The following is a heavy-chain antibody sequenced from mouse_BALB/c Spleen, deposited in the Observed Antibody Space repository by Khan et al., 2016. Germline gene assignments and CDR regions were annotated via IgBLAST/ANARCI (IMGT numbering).Heavy chain of an antibody. CDR1: GYTFTNFG. D-gene: IGHD1-1*01. CDR2: INTNTGET. V-gene: IGHV9-3-1*01. CDR3: AAGITTGIATWRHY. J-gene: IGHJ2*01. Sequence: QFQLVQSGPELKKPGETVKISCKAAGYTFTNFGINWVRQAPGKGLEWMDWINTNTGETTYADDFKGRFAFTLETSASTAYLKINNLKNEDTPTYFCAAGITTGIATWRHYWGQGTTLTVSS.